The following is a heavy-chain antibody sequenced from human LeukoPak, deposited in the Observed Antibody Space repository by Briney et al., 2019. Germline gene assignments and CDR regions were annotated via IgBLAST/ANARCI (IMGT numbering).Heavy chain of an antibody. D-gene: IGHD6-19*01. Sequence: SETLSLTCTVSGGSISSYYRSWIRQPPGKGLEWIGYIYYSGSTNYNPSLKSRVTISVDTSKNQFSLKLSSVTAADTAVYYCARQKAVAGTRGYYYYYYGMDVWGQGTTVTVSS. CDR1: GGSISSYY. CDR3: ARQKAVAGTRGYYYYYYGMDV. J-gene: IGHJ6*02. V-gene: IGHV4-59*08. CDR2: IYYSGST.